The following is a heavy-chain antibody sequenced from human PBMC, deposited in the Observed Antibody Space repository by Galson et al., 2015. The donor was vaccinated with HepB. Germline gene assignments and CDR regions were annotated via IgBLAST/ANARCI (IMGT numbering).Heavy chain of an antibody. CDR1: GGTFSSYA. D-gene: IGHD3-10*01. CDR3: ARDPLWFGEPLGYFDY. Sequence: SVKVSCKASGGTFSSYAISWVRQAPGQGLEWMGGIIPIFGTANYAQKFQGRVTITADESTSTAYMELSSLRSEDTAVYYCARDPLWFGEPLGYFDYWGQGTLVTVSS. V-gene: IGHV1-69*13. CDR2: IIPIFGTA. J-gene: IGHJ4*02.